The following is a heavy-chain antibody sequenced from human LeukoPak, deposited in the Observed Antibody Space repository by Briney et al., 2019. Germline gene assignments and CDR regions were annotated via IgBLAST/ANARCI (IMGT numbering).Heavy chain of an antibody. J-gene: IGHJ4*02. CDR1: GYTFTSYY. V-gene: IGHV1-46*01. CDR2: INPSGGST. D-gene: IGHD4-23*01. Sequence: ASVKVSCKASGYTFTSYYMHWVRQAPGQGLEWMGIINPSGGSTSYAQKFQGRVTMTRDTSTSTVYMELSSLRSEDTAVYYCARDEGTTVVTPYFDYWGQGTLVTVSS. CDR3: ARDEGTTVVTPYFDY.